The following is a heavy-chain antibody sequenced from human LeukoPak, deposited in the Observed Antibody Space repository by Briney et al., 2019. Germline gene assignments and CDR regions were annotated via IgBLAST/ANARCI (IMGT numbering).Heavy chain of an antibody. Sequence: ASVKVSCTTSGYIFTNYGMRWVRQAPGQRLEWMAWINTGNGNARYSQNFQGRVTIPRDTSATTAYMELSSLRSEDTAIYYCARVPLYDSNDYYYPHWGQGTLVTVSS. CDR1: GYIFTNYG. D-gene: IGHD3-22*01. CDR3: ARVPLYDSNDYYYPH. CDR2: INTGNGNA. J-gene: IGHJ1*01. V-gene: IGHV1-3*04.